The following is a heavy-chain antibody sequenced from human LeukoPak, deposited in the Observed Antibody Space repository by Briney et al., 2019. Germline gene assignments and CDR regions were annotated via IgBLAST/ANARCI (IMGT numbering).Heavy chain of an antibody. CDR2: IYYSGST. Sequence: SETLSLTCTVSGGSISSSSYYWGWIRQPPGKGLEWIGSIYYSGSTYYNPSLKSRVTISVDTSKNQFSLKLSSVTAADTAVYYCARRGVSSEGYAYWGQGTLVTVSS. V-gene: IGHV4-39*01. D-gene: IGHD3-16*01. J-gene: IGHJ4*02. CDR3: ARRGVSSEGYAY. CDR1: GGSISSSSYY.